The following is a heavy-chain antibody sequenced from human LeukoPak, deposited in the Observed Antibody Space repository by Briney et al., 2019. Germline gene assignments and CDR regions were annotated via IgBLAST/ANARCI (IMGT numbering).Heavy chain of an antibody. D-gene: IGHD3-10*01. Sequence: GGSLRLSCTVSGFTVSSNSMSWVRQAPGKGLEWVSFIYSDNTHYSDSVKGRFTISRDNSKNTLYLQMNSLRAEDTAVYYCASSPNPHYYGSGTADYWGQGTLVTVSS. CDR1: GFTVSSNS. CDR2: IYSDNT. CDR3: ASSPNPHYYGSGTADY. V-gene: IGHV3-66*03. J-gene: IGHJ4*02.